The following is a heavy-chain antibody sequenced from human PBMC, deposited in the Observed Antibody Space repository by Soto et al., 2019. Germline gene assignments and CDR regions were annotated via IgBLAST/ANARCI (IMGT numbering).Heavy chain of an antibody. CDR2: IGSSGLSV. D-gene: IGHD2-2*01. CDR1: GFTFSDYQ. V-gene: IGHV3-11*01. J-gene: IGHJ6*03. CDR3: GRDLRQLLPNNYFYSYLDV. Sequence: QVHLVESGGGLVKPGGSLRLSCAASGFTFSDYQMSWIRQAPGKGLEWVSYIGSSGLSVYYEDSVKGRFTISRDNANNSWYLKMNTLRAEDSAVYYCGRDLRQLLPNNYFYSYLDVGGKGTTVSVS.